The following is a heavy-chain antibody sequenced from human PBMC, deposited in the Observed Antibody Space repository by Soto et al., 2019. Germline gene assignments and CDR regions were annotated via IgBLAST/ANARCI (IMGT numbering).Heavy chain of an antibody. CDR3: ARDCRGATCSFNY. J-gene: IGHJ4*02. CDR2: ISAYSGNI. V-gene: IGHV1-18*01. CDR1: GYTFTSYG. D-gene: IGHD2-15*01. Sequence: QVQLVRSGADVKKPGASVKVSCKTSGYTFTSYGTSWVRQVPGQGLEWMGWISAYSGNINYAQKFQDRVTMTTDTSTSTAYMELRSLRSDDTAVYYCARDCRGATCSFNYWGQGTLVTVSS.